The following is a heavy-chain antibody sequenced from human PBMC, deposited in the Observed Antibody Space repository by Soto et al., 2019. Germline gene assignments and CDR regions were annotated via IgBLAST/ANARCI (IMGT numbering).Heavy chain of an antibody. CDR2: ISYDGSIK. CDR3: AREWSTSRDLDY. J-gene: IGHJ4*02. D-gene: IGHD1-26*01. Sequence: QVQLVESGGGVVQPGRSLRLSCAASGFTFSSHSIQWVRQAPGKGLEWVAVISYDGSIKYYADSVKGRFTISRDNSKMTAYLQINSLTAEDTAVFYCAREWSTSRDLDYLGEGTLVIVSS. CDR1: GFTFSSHS. V-gene: IGHV3-30-3*01.